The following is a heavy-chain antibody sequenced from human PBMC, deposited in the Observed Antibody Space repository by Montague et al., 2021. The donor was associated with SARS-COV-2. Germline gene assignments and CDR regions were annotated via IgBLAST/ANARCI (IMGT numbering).Heavy chain of an antibody. D-gene: IGHD7-27*01. J-gene: IGHJ4*02. CDR3: ARDWGCTHFDY. Sequence: PALVQPTQTLTLTCTFSGFSLSTSGMCVSWIRQPPGKALEWLARIDWYDDKYYRTSLKTRLTISKDTSKNQVVLTMTNMDLVDTATYYCARDWGCTHFDYWGQGTLVTVSS. CDR2: IDWYDDK. CDR1: GFSLSTSGMC. V-gene: IGHV2-70*11.